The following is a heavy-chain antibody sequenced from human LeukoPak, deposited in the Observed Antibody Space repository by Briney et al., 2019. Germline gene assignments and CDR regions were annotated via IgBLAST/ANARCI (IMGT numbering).Heavy chain of an antibody. Sequence: AETLSLTCAVYGGSFSGYYWSWIRQPPGKGLEWIGEINHSGRTNYNQSLKSRVTISVDKSKNQFSLKLSSVTAADTAVYYCARYIVATTTPFYFDYWGQGALVTVSS. CDR3: ARYIVATTTPFYFDY. D-gene: IGHD5-12*01. CDR2: INHSGRT. J-gene: IGHJ4*02. CDR1: GGSFSGYY. V-gene: IGHV4-34*01.